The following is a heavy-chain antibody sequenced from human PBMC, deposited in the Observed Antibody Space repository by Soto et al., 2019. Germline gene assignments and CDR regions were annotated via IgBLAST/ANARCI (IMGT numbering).Heavy chain of an antibody. D-gene: IGHD6-13*01. V-gene: IGHV3-11*01. CDR1: GFTFSDYY. J-gene: IGHJ4*02. CDR2: ISSSGSTI. Sequence: PGGSLRLSCAASGFTFSDYYMSWIRQAPGKGLEWVSYISSSGSTIYYADSVKGRFTISRDNAKNSLYLQMNSLRAEDTAVYYCARAGDSSSWYNCNFEYWGQGTLVTVSS. CDR3: ARAGDSSSWYNCNFEY.